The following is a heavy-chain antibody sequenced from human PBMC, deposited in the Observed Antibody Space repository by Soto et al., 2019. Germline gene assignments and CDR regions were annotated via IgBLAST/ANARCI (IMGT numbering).Heavy chain of an antibody. J-gene: IGHJ4*02. CDR2: IYYSGST. CDR1: GGSISSYY. Sequence: SETRSLTCTVSGGSISSYYWSWIRQPPGKGLEWIGYIYYSGSTNYNPSLKSRVTISVDTSKNQFSLKLSSVTAADTAVYYCARTGYSSGWLLINYWGQGTLVTVSS. V-gene: IGHV4-59*01. D-gene: IGHD6-19*01. CDR3: ARTGYSSGWLLINY.